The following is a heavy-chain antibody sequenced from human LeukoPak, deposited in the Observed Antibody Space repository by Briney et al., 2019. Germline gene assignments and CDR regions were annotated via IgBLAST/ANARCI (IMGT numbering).Heavy chain of an antibody. CDR3: ARLYLPYTSAWYGSAFDI. J-gene: IGHJ3*02. Sequence: GESLKISCKGSGYSFTSYWIAWVRQMPGKGLEWMGILYPGDSDTRYSPSFQGQVTISADRSITTAYLQWSSLKASDTAMYYCARLYLPYTSAWYGSAFDIWGQGTMVTVSS. CDR2: LYPGDSDT. D-gene: IGHD6-13*01. CDR1: GYSFTSYW. V-gene: IGHV5-51*01.